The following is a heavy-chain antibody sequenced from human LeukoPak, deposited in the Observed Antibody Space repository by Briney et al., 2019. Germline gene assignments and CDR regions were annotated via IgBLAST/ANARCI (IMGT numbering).Heavy chain of an antibody. CDR1: GGSINSYY. J-gene: IGHJ4*02. Sequence: SETLSLTCTVSGGSINSYYWSWIRQPPGKGLEWIGYLYNSGSTNYNPSLKSRVTISVDTSKNQFSLKVSSVTAADTAVYYCARHREGYYFDYWGQGTLVTVSS. CDR3: ARHREGYYFDY. V-gene: IGHV4-59*08. CDR2: LYNSGST. D-gene: IGHD1-26*01.